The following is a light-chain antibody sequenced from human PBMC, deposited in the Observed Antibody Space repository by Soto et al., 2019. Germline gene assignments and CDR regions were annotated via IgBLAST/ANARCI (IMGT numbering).Light chain of an antibody. CDR2: DAS. CDR3: QQRRNLPWT. Sequence: EIFLTQSPPTLFLSPGEKATLSCRASQSLFSYLAWFQQKPGQAPRLLIYDASNRATGIPARFSGSGSGTDFTLTISSLEPEDFAIYYCQQRRNLPWTFGPGTKVDIK. CDR1: QSLFSY. J-gene: IGKJ3*01. V-gene: IGKV3-11*01.